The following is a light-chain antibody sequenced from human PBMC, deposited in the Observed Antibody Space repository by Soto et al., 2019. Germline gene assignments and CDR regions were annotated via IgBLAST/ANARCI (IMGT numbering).Light chain of an antibody. Sequence: EIVMTQSPATLSVSPGDRATLSCRASQTISTNLAWYQQKPGQAHRLLIFGASTRATGIPARFSGSGSGTEFTPIISSLQSEDFAVYYCQDYSDWPTWTCGQGTKWEIK. CDR1: QTISTN. CDR3: QDYSDWPTWT. V-gene: IGKV3-15*01. J-gene: IGKJ1*01. CDR2: GAS.